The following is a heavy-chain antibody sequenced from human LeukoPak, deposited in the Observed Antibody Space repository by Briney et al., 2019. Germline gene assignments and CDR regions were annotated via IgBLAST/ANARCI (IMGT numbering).Heavy chain of an antibody. V-gene: IGHV3-33*01. CDR3: ATHGIGYCSSTSCYSSGPPIKGAFDI. Sequence: GESLRLSCAASGFTFSSYGMHWVRQAPGKGLEWVAVIWYDGSNKYYADSVKGRFTISRDNSKNTLYLQMNSLRAEDTAVYYCATHGIGYCSSTSCYSSGPPIKGAFDIWGQGTMVTVSS. D-gene: IGHD2-2*01. CDR2: IWYDGSNK. CDR1: GFTFSSYG. J-gene: IGHJ3*02.